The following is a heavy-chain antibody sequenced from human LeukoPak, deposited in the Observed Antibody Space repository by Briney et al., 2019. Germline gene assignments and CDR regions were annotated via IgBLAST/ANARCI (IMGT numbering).Heavy chain of an antibody. CDR2: INHSGST. V-gene: IGHV4-34*01. D-gene: IGHD6-13*01. CDR3: ARRGIAAAYH. J-gene: IGHJ5*02. CDR1: GGSFSGYY. Sequence: SETLSLTCAVYGGSFSGYYWSWIRQPPGKGLEWIGEINHSGSTNYNPSLKSRVTISVDTSKNQFSLKLSSVTAADTAVYDCARRGIAAAYHWGQGTLVTVSS.